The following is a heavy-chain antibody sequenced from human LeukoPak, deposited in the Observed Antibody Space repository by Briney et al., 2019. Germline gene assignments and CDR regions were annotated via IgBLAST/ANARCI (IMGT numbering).Heavy chain of an antibody. CDR1: GDTFSSNSAG. J-gene: IGHJ3*02. CDR2: TYYRSKWYN. D-gene: IGHD4-23*01. CDR3: ARDPHGGTNAFDI. V-gene: IGHV6-1*01. Sequence: SQTLSLTCAVSGDTFSSNSAGWNWIRQSPSRGLEWLVRTYYRSKWYNDYAVSVKSRITINPDTSKNQFSLQLNSVTPEDTAVYYCARDPHGGTNAFDIWGQGTMVTVSS.